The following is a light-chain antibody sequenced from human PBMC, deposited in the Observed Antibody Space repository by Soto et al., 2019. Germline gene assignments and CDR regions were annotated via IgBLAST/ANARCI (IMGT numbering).Light chain of an antibody. J-gene: IGKJ4*01. Sequence: DVQMTQSPSSLSAFVGDRVTITCRASQGIAPYLAWFQQKPGNVPKLLIYATSTLHSGVPSRFSGSGSGTDFTLTISSLQPEDVGTYYCQKYNSAPLTFGGGTKVEIK. CDR1: QGIAPY. V-gene: IGKV1-27*01. CDR2: ATS. CDR3: QKYNSAPLT.